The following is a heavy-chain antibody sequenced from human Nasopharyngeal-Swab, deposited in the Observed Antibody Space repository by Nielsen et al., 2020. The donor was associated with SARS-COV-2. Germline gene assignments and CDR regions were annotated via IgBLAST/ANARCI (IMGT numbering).Heavy chain of an antibody. V-gene: IGHV3-23*03. CDR2: IYSGGSNT. CDR1: GFSFSNYA. J-gene: IGHJ4*02. D-gene: IGHD2-21*01. Sequence: GESLKISCAASGFSFSNYAMTWVRQAPGKGLEWVSVIYSGGSNTYYADSVKGRFTISRDDSKNTLYLHMNSLRAEDTAIYYCAKSLVISGDSDCWGQGTLVTVSS. CDR3: AKSLVISGDSDC.